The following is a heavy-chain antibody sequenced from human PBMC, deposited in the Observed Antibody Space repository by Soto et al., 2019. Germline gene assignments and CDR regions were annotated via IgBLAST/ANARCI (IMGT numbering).Heavy chain of an antibody. D-gene: IGHD2-21*02. Sequence: QVQLVESGGGVVQPGRSLRHSCAASGFTFSSYAMHWVRQAPGKGLEWVAVISYDGSNKYYADSVKGRFTISRDNSKNTLYLQMNSLRAEDTAVYYCARDAIEVVTAIRYFDYWGQGTLVTVSS. CDR2: ISYDGSNK. CDR1: GFTFSSYA. CDR3: ARDAIEVVTAIRYFDY. J-gene: IGHJ4*02. V-gene: IGHV3-30-3*01.